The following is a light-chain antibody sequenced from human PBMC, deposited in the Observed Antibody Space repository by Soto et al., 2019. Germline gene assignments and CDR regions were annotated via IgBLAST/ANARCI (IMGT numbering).Light chain of an antibody. CDR1: QSVGSY. V-gene: IGKV3-11*01. Sequence: EIVLTQSPATLSLSPGERATLSCRASQSVGSYFAWYQQKPGQAPRLLIYDAFSRATGIPARFSGSGSGTDFTLTISSLEPEDFAVSFCQQRSSWPLTFGGGTMVEI. CDR3: QQRSSWPLT. CDR2: DAF. J-gene: IGKJ4*01.